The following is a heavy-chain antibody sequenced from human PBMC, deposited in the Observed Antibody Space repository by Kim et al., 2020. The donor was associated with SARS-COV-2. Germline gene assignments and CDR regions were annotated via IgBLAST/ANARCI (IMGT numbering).Heavy chain of an antibody. J-gene: IGHJ4*02. CDR3: ARGFIAAAGFDY. Sequence: ASVNVSCKASGYTFTSYAMHWVRQAPGQRLEWMGWINAGNGNTKYSQKFQGRVTITRDTSASTAYMELSSLRSEDTAVYYCARGFIAAAGFDYWGQGTLVTVSS. CDR1: GYTFTSYA. CDR2: INAGNGNT. V-gene: IGHV1-3*01. D-gene: IGHD6-13*01.